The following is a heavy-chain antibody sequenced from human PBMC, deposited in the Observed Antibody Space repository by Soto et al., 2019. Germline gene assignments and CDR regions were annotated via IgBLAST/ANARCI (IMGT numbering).Heavy chain of an antibody. Sequence: SETLSLTCTVSGESISSGDHYWSWVRQSPGEGLEWIGFIYYSGNTYYNPSLKSRVSMSVDTSNNQFSLKLNSVTAADTAVYYCERDAGYCNSVSCYPYNMDVWGQGTTVTVSS. CDR1: GESISSGDHY. CDR2: IYYSGNT. J-gene: IGHJ6*02. V-gene: IGHV4-30-4*01. CDR3: ERDAGYCNSVSCYPYNMDV. D-gene: IGHD2-15*01.